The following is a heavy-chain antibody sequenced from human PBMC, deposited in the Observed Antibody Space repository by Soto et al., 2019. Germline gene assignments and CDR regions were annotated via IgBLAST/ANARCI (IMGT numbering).Heavy chain of an antibody. V-gene: IGHV4-34*01. CDR2: INHSGST. Sequence: QVQLQQWGAGLLKPSETLSLACAVYGGSFRGYYWTWIRQPPGTGLEWIGEINHSGSTNYNPSLKSGVTISVDTSKNQFSLKLTSVTAADTAVYYCARDKITGLFDYWGQGNLVTVSS. J-gene: IGHJ4*02. CDR3: ARDKITGLFDY. CDR1: GGSFRGYY. D-gene: IGHD2-8*02.